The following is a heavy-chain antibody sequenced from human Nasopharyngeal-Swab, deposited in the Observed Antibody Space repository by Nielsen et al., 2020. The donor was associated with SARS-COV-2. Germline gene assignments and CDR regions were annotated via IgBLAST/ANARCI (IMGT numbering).Heavy chain of an antibody. Sequence: SETLSLTCTVSGGPISSSSYYWGWIRQPPGKGLEWIGSIYYSGSTYYNPSLKSRVTISVDTSKNQFSLKLSSVTAADTAVYYCARDRGSSPNYYYMDVWGKGTTVTVSS. D-gene: IGHD6-6*01. CDR1: GGPISSSSYY. J-gene: IGHJ6*03. CDR2: IYYSGST. CDR3: ARDRGSSPNYYYMDV. V-gene: IGHV4-39*02.